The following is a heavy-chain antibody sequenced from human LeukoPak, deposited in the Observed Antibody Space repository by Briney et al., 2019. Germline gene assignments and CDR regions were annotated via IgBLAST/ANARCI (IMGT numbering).Heavy chain of an antibody. D-gene: IGHD4-17*01. CDR3: ARVRARATVTLFDY. CDR2: IYYSGST. J-gene: IGHJ4*02. Sequence: SETLSLTCTVSGGSISSYYWSWIRERPGKGLEWIGYIYYSGSTNYNPSLKSRVTISVDTSKNQFSLKLSSVTAADTAVYYCARVRARATVTLFDYWGQGTLVTVSS. V-gene: IGHV4-59*01. CDR1: GGSISSYY.